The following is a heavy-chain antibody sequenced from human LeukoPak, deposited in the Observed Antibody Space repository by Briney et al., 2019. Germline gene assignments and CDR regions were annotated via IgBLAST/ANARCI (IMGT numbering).Heavy chain of an antibody. CDR1: GFSFRNYG. Sequence: GGSLRLSCAATGFSFRNYGMHWVRQAPGKGLEWVAFIRYDGSNKYYADSVKGRFTISRDNSKNTLYLQMNSLRAEDTAVYYCAKDLNLGYCSSTSCPDGYWGQGTLVTVSS. CDR2: IRYDGSNK. V-gene: IGHV3-30*02. D-gene: IGHD2-2*01. CDR3: AKDLNLGYCSSTSCPDGY. J-gene: IGHJ4*02.